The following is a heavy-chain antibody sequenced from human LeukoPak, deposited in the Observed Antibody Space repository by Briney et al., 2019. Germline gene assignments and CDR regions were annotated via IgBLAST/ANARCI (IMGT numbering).Heavy chain of an antibody. CDR1: GYTFTGYY. J-gene: IGHJ5*02. CDR2: INPNSGGT. V-gene: IGHV1-2*04. Sequence: ASVKVSCKASGYTFTGYYMHWVRQAPGQGLEWMGWINPNSGGTNYAQKFQGWVTMTRDTSISTAYMELSRLRSDDTAVYYCARGYLTAAPYNNWFDPWGQGTLVTVSS. D-gene: IGHD3-16*01. CDR3: ARGYLTAAPYNNWFDP.